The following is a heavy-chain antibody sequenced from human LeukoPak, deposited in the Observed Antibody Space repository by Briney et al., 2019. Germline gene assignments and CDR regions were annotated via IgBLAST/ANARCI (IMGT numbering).Heavy chain of an antibody. CDR3: ARRRTYYYDSSGYLSYFDY. V-gene: IGHV4-34*01. D-gene: IGHD3-22*01. CDR2: INHSGST. Sequence: SETLSLTCAVYGGPFSGYYWSWIRQPPGKGLEWIGEINHSGSTNYNPSLKSRVTISVDTSKNQFSLKLSSVTAADTAVYYCARRRTYYYDSSGYLSYFDYWGQGTLVTVSS. J-gene: IGHJ4*02. CDR1: GGPFSGYY.